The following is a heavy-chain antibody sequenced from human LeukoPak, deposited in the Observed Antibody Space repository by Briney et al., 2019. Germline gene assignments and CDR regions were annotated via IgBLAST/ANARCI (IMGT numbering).Heavy chain of an antibody. CDR2: INSDGSWT. D-gene: IGHD3-9*01. CDR1: GNYW. J-gene: IGHJ4*02. Sequence: GGSLRLSCAASGNYWMHWVRQVPGKGLVWVSHINSDGSWTSYADSVKGRFTISKDNAKNTVYLQMNSLRAEDTAVYYCAREQDYDILTGYNFDYWGQGTLVTVSS. V-gene: IGHV3-74*01. CDR3: AREQDYDILTGYNFDY.